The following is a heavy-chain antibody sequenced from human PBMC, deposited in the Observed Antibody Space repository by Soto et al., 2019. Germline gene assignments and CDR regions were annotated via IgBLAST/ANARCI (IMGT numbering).Heavy chain of an antibody. Sequence: PGGSLRLSCAASGFTFSSYGMHWVRQAPGKGLEWVAVISYDGSNKYYGDSVKGRFTISRDNSKNTMYLQMDSLRAEDTAVYYCTKDGQFRRGSYYGSVYWGQGTLVTVSS. CDR2: ISYDGSNK. CDR3: TKDGQFRRGSYYGSVY. V-gene: IGHV3-30*18. J-gene: IGHJ4*02. CDR1: GFTFSSYG. D-gene: IGHD3-10*01.